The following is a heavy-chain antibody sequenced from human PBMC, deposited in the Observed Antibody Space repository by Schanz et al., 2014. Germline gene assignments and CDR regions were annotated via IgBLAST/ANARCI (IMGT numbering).Heavy chain of an antibody. J-gene: IGHJ5*02. CDR1: GFTFDDYA. CDR2: ITWDGGST. D-gene: IGHD3-10*01. Sequence: EVQLVESGGVVVHPGGSLRLSCAASGFTFDDYAMHWVRQAPGKGLEWVSLITWDGGSTFYADSVKGRFIISRDNRKDSMYMQMNSLKAEETDLYYCAKEQYRSVVRGASWWFDPWGQGALVTVSS. CDR3: AKEQYRSVVRGASWWFDP. V-gene: IGHV3-43D*03.